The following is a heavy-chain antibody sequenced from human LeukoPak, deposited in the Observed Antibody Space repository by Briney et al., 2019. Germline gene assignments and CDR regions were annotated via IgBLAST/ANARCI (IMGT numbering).Heavy chain of an antibody. V-gene: IGHV4-59*01. D-gene: IGHD5-24*01. J-gene: IGHJ4*02. Sequence: TASETLSLTCTVSGGSISGYYWSWIRQPPGKGLEWIGLIHYSGSTNYNPSLKSRVTIPVDTSKNQFSLKLSSVTAADTAVYYCARDLELGYWGQGTLVTVSS. CDR3: ARDLELGY. CDR2: IHYSGST. CDR1: GGSISGYY.